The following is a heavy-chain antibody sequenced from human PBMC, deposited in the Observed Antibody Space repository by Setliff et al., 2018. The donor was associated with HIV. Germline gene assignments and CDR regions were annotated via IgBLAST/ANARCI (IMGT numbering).Heavy chain of an antibody. CDR1: GGSIGSGYHY. Sequence: SETLSLTCTVSGGSIGSGYHYWTWIRQPAGKGLEWLGHIFTTGGTNYNMSLWSRVTISLDTSKNQFSLHLTSVTAADTAVYYCARDTYDSRGYFFGYWGQGTLVTVSS. J-gene: IGHJ4*02. D-gene: IGHD3-22*01. V-gene: IGHV4-61*09. CDR3: ARDTYDSRGYFFGY. CDR2: IFTTGGT.